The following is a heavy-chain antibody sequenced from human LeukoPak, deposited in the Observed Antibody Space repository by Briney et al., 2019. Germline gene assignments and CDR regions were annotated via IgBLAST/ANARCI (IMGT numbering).Heavy chain of an antibody. Sequence: PSETLSLTCTVSGYSISSGYYWGWIRQPPGKGLEWIGSIYHSGSTYYNPSLKSRVTISVDTSKNQFSLKLSSVTAADTAVYYCARALRYCSGGSCYDYWGQGTLVTVSS. CDR1: GYSISSGYY. CDR2: IYHSGST. CDR3: ARALRYCSGGSCYDY. J-gene: IGHJ4*02. V-gene: IGHV4-38-2*02. D-gene: IGHD2-15*01.